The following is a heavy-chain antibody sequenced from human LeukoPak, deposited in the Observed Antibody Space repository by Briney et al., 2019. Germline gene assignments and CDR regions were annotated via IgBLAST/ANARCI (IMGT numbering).Heavy chain of an antibody. J-gene: IGHJ4*02. CDR3: ARDPYGSGDGYFDY. CDR2: IWYNGSKK. Sequence: GRSLRLSCAASGFTVSDHGMHWVRQAPGKGLLWLAIIWYNGSKKYYAESVKGRFTISRDNSKNTLYLQMSSLRAEDTAVYYCARDPYGSGDGYFDYWGQGTLVTVSS. V-gene: IGHV3-33*01. D-gene: IGHD3-10*01. CDR1: GFTVSDHG.